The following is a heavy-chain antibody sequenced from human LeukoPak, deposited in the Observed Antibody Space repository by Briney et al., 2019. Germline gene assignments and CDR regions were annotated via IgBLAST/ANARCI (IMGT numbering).Heavy chain of an antibody. CDR2: ISSSGNTI. CDR3: ARGADSSGYYSIFYFDY. J-gene: IGHJ4*02. V-gene: IGHV3-48*03. CDR1: EFTFTSYE. Sequence: GGSLRLSCAASEFTFTSYELNWVRQAPGKGLEWVSYISSSGNTISYADSVKGRFTISRDNAKNSLYLQVISLRAEDTAVYYCARGADSSGYYSIFYFDYWGQGTLVTVSS. D-gene: IGHD3-22*01.